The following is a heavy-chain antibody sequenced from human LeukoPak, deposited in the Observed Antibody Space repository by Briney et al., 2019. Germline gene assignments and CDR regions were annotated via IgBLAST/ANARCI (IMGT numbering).Heavy chain of an antibody. CDR3: ARGGILRFLEWLLEFDY. CDR2: IYYSGST. J-gene: IGHJ4*02. Sequence: SETLSLTCAVYGGSFSGYYWSWIRQPPGKGLEWIGSIYYSGSTYYNPSLKSRVTISVDTSKNQFSLKLSSVTAADTAVYYCARGGILRFLEWLLEFDYWGQGTLVTVSS. D-gene: IGHD3-3*01. CDR1: GGSFSGYY. V-gene: IGHV4-34*01.